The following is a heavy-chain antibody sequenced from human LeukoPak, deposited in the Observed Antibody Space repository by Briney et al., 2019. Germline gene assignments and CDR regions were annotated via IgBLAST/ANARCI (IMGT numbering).Heavy chain of an antibody. CDR2: INPNSGGT. CDR1: GYTFTGYY. CDR3: AGTTGTTPYYYYTDV. Sequence: ASVKVSCKASGYTFTGYYMHWVRQAPGQGLEWMGWINPNSGGTNYAQKFQGRVTMTRDTSISTAYMELSRLRSDDTAVYYCAGTTGTTPYYYYTDVWGKGTTVTVSS. J-gene: IGHJ6*03. D-gene: IGHD1-1*01. V-gene: IGHV1-2*02.